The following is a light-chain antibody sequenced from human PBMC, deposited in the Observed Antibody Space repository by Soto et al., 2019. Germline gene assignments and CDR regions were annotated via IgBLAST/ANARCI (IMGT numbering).Light chain of an antibody. CDR1: QSVNSN. Sequence: EILMTQSPATLSVSPGERATLSCGASQSVNSNLAWYQQKPGQAPRLLIYDASSRATGIPDRLSGSASGTEFTLTIRRMRPEDFAVYYCQQYNNWWTFGQGTKVDI. CDR3: QQYNNWWT. V-gene: IGKV3D-15*01. CDR2: DAS. J-gene: IGKJ1*01.